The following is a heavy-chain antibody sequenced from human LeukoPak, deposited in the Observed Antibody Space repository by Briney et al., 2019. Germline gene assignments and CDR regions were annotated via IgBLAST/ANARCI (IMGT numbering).Heavy chain of an antibody. J-gene: IGHJ4*02. V-gene: IGHV1-2*02. D-gene: IGHD5-18*01. CDR3: ARSADGYTCGHFDF. CDR1: GYTFTAYY. Sequence: GASVKVSCKASGYTFTAYYMHWVRQAPGQGLEWMGWINPNTGDTNYAQNFQGRATMNRDTSISTAYMELSSLRSDDTAVYYCARSADGYTCGHFDFWGQGTLVTVSS. CDR2: INPNTGDT.